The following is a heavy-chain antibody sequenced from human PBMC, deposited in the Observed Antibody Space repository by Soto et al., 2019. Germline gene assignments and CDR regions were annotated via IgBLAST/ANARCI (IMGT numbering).Heavy chain of an antibody. D-gene: IGHD5-18*01. CDR3: ASGRGYSYGGNHFDY. V-gene: IGHV4-4*02. CDR1: GGSISSSNW. J-gene: IGHJ4*02. Sequence: SETLSLTCAVSGGSISSSNWWSWVRQPPGKGLEWIGEIYHSGSTNYNPSLKSRVTISVDTSKNQFSLKLSSVTAADTAVYYCASGRGYSYGGNHFDYWGQGTLVTVSS. CDR2: IYHSGST.